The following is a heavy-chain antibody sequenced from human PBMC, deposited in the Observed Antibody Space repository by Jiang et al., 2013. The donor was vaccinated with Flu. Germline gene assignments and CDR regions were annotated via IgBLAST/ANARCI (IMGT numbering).Heavy chain of an antibody. CDR3: AGEVGPRVVT. V-gene: IGHV4-31*03. D-gene: IGHD2-21*02. J-gene: IGHJ4*02. CDR1: VAPSAVVVTT. CDR2: IYYSGST. Sequence: QTLSLTCTVSVAPSAVVVTTGAGSPXPXKGLEWIGYIYYSGSTYYNPSLKSRVTISVDTSKNQFSLKLSSVTAADTAVYYCAGEVGPRVVTWGQGTLVTVSS.